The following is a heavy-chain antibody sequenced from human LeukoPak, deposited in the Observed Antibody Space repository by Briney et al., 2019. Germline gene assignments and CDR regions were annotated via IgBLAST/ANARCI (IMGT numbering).Heavy chain of an antibody. D-gene: IGHD6-13*01. V-gene: IGHV1-69*13. J-gene: IGHJ4*02. Sequence: ASVKVSCKASGGTFSSYAISWVRQAPGQGLEWMGGIIPIFGTANYAQKFQGRVTITADESTSTAYMELSSLRSEDTAVYYCARDKWDSSRTEGEFDYWGQGTLVTVSS. CDR2: IIPIFGTA. CDR3: ARDKWDSSRTEGEFDY. CDR1: GGTFSSYA.